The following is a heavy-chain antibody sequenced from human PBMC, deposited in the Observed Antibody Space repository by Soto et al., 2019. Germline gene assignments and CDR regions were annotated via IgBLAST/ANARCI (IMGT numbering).Heavy chain of an antibody. CDR1: GFTFSSYS. V-gene: IGHV3-48*01. CDR3: ARATVTNYGRDWFDP. Sequence: GGSLRLSCAASGFTFSSYSMNWVRQAPGKGLEWVSYISSSSSTIYYADSVKGRFTISRDNAKNSLYLQMNSLRAEDTAVYYCARATVTNYGRDWFDPWGQGTLVTVSS. J-gene: IGHJ5*02. D-gene: IGHD4-17*01. CDR2: ISSSSSTI.